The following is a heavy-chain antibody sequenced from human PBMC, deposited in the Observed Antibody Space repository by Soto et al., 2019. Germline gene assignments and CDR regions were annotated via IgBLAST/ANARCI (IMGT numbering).Heavy chain of an antibody. J-gene: IGHJ4*02. V-gene: IGHV3-23*01. D-gene: IGHD3-22*01. CDR3: AKDAPGSGWLSDY. Sequence: EVQLLESGGGLVHPGGSLRLSCAASGFTFSIYAMTWVRQAPGKGLEWVSTIGGSGGDTSYADFVRGQFTISRDNSRNTLYLQMHSLRAEDTAVYYCAKDAPGSGWLSDYWGQATLVTVSS. CDR1: GFTFSIYA. CDR2: IGGSGGDT.